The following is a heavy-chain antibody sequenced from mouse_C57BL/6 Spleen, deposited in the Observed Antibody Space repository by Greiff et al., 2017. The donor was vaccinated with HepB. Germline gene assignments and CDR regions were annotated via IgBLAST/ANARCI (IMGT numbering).Heavy chain of an antibody. V-gene: IGHV1-82*01. CDR2: SYPGDGDT. J-gene: IGHJ2*01. D-gene: IGHD2-1*01. Sequence: QVQLQQSGPELVKPGASVKISCKVSGYAFSSSWMNWVKQRPGKGLEWIGRSYPGDGDTNYNGKFKGKATLTADKASSTAYMQLSSLTSEDSAVYFCAIPLYGNYFDYWGQGTTLTVSS. CDR3: AIPLYGNYFDY. CDR1: GYAFSSSW.